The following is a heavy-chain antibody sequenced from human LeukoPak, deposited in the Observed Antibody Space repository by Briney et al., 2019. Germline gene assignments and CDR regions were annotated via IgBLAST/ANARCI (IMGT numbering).Heavy chain of an antibody. V-gene: IGHV3-74*01. J-gene: IGHJ4*02. Sequence: GGSLRLSCATSGFTFSSYWMHWVRQAPGKGLVWVSRISSDGSSTTYADSVRGRFTISRDNAKNTLSLQMNSLRDEDTAVYYCARDVGAVSDYWGRGTLVTVSS. D-gene: IGHD3-10*01. CDR2: ISSDGSST. CDR3: ARDVGAVSDY. CDR1: GFTFSSYW.